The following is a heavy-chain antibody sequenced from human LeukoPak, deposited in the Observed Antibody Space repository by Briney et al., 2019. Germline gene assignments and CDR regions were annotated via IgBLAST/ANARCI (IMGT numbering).Heavy chain of an antibody. D-gene: IGHD1-26*01. CDR1: GSTFSDQY. V-gene: IGHV3-72*01. CDR3: TRGYSGRSAYAFDI. J-gene: IGHJ3*02. CDR2: TGNKASRYTT. Sequence: GGSLRLSCAASGSTFSDQYMDWVRQAPGKGLQWVGRTGNKASRYTTEYAASVEGRFTISRDDSKNSLYLQMNSLKTEDAALYYCTRGYSGRSAYAFDIWGQGTMVTVSS.